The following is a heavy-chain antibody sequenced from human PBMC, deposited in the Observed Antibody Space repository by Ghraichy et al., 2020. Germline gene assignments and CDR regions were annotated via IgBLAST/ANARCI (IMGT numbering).Heavy chain of an antibody. CDR3: AREYCRGGRCFVGTGGSPLGY. Sequence: GGSLRLSCAASGFALSDYWMHWVRQAPGKGLLWVSRIKSDGTDRTYADSVKGRFTISRDNAKNTLYLQMNSLRAEDTAVYYCAREYCRGGRCFVGTGGSPLGYWGQGILVTVSS. CDR1: GFALSDYW. V-gene: IGHV3-74*01. D-gene: IGHD2-15*01. CDR2: IKSDGTDR. J-gene: IGHJ4*02.